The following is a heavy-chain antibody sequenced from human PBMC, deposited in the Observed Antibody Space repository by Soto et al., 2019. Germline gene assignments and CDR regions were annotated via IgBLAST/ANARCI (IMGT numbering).Heavy chain of an antibody. Sequence: QVQLVQSGAEVKMPGSSVRVSCKASGGSFSKYGISWVRQAPGQGLEWMGGIIPMFDIGNYAEKFLGRVTITADESTRTSHMELSSLRSDATAVYFFARGYRENYFCDMDVWGQGTTVTASS. J-gene: IGHJ6*02. D-gene: IGHD1-26*01. V-gene: IGHV1-69*01. CDR1: GGSFSKYG. CDR3: ARGYRENYFCDMDV. CDR2: IIPMFDIG.